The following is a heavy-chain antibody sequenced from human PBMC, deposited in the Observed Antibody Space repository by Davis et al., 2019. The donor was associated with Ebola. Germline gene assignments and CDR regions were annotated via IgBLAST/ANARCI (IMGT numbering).Heavy chain of an antibody. J-gene: IGHJ4*02. D-gene: IGHD3-10*01. CDR2: INTNTGNP. CDR3: VRNFRGYKYDSRFYGSGLGGY. Sequence: ASVKVSCKASGYTFTTYAINWVRQAPGQGLEWMGWINTNTGNPTYAQGFTGRFVFSLDTSVSTTYLQISSLKAEDTAVYYCVRNFRGYKYDSRFYGSGLGGYWGQGTRVTVSS. V-gene: IGHV7-4-1*02. CDR1: GYTFTTYA.